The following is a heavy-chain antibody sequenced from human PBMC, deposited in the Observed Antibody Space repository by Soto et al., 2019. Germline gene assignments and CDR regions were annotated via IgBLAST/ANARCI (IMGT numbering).Heavy chain of an antibody. CDR3: ARRALPQCINGVCYKDGFWNY. CDR1: GGSVSSGGYY. V-gene: IGHV4-31*11. J-gene: IGHJ4*02. CDR2: IYYSGTT. D-gene: IGHD2-8*01. Sequence: SETLSLTCAVSGGSVSSGGYYWSWIRQHPGTGLEWIGYIYYSGTTYFNPSLKSRASISLDTSKNEFSLKLTSVTAADTAVYYCARRALPQCINGVCYKDGFWNYWGQGALVTVSS.